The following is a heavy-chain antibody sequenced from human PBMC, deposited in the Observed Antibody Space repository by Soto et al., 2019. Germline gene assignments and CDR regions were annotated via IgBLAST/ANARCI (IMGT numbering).Heavy chain of an antibody. Sequence: GGSLRLSCAASGFIFRTYSMGWIRQAPGKGLEWVSYISGSSETIYYADSVKGRFTISRDNAQNSLYLQMNSLRDEDTAVYYCARDRSFDYWGQGTLVTVSS. CDR3: ARDRSFDY. CDR1: GFIFRTYS. J-gene: IGHJ4*02. CDR2: ISGSSETI. V-gene: IGHV3-48*02.